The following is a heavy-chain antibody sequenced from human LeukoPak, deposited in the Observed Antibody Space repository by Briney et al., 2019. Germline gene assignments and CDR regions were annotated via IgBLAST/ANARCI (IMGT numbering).Heavy chain of an antibody. V-gene: IGHV1-69*01. J-gene: IGHJ4*02. D-gene: IGHD6-6*01. CDR1: GGTFSSYA. Sequence: SVKVSCKASGGTFSSYAISWVRQAPGQGLEWMGGIIPIFGTANYAQKFQGRVTITAEESTSTAYMELSSLRSEDTAVYYCAGGGDLYSSSSSYFDYWGQGTLVTVSS. CDR2: IIPIFGTA. CDR3: AGGGDLYSSSSSYFDY.